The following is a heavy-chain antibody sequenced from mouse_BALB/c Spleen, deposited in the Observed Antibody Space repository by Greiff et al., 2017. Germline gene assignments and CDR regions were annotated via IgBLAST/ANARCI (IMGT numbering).Heavy chain of an antibody. CDR3: ARSVSYYGNYFDY. V-gene: IGHV1-9*01. Sequence: VQLQQSGAELMKPGASVKISCKATGYTFSSYWIEWVKQRPGHGLEWIGEILPGSGSTNYNEKFKGKATFTADTSSNTAYMQLSSLTSEDSAVYYCARSVSYYGNYFDYWGQGTTLTVSS. J-gene: IGHJ2*01. D-gene: IGHD2-10*01. CDR1: GYTFSSYW. CDR2: ILPGSGST.